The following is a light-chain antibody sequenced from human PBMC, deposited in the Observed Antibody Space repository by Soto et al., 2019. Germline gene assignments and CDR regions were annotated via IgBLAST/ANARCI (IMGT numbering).Light chain of an antibody. J-gene: IGLJ2*01. Sequence: QSVLTQRPSASGTPGQKVFISCSGSSSNIGGTNYAYWYQQLPGAAPKLLMHSNNLRPSGVPERISGSKFGTAASLAISGLRSEDEAVYYCASWDDRLGAVIFGGGTRSPS. V-gene: IGLV1-47*02. CDR2: SNN. CDR3: ASWDDRLGAVI. CDR1: SSNIGGTNY.